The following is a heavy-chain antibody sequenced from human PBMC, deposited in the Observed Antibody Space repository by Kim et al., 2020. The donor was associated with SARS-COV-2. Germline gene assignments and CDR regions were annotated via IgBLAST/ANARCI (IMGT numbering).Heavy chain of an antibody. CDR1: GFTFSSYA. Sequence: GGSLRLSCAASGFTFSSYAMHWVRQAPGKGLEWVAVISYDGSNKYYADSVKGRFTISRDNSKNTLYLQMNSLRAEDTAVYYCARGSNSSLRDYWGQGTLV. CDR3: ARGSNSSLRDY. J-gene: IGHJ4*02. CDR2: ISYDGSNK. V-gene: IGHV3-30*04. D-gene: IGHD6-19*01.